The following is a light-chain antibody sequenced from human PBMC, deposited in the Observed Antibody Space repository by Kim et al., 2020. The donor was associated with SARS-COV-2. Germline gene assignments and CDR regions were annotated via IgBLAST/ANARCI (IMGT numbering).Light chain of an antibody. CDR2: AAS. CDR1: QSISSH. J-gene: IGKJ4*01. V-gene: IGKV1-39*01. Sequence: VGDRVTITCRTTQSISSHLNWYQQKPGRAPKLLISAASTLQGGVPSRFSGSGSETDFTLTISSLQPDDFATYFCQQSSTTPLLTFGGGTKVDIK. CDR3: QQSSTTPLLT.